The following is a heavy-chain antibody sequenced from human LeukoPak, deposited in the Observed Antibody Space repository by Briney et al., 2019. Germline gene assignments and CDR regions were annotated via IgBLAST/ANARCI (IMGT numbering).Heavy chain of an antibody. CDR1: GYTFTGYY. Sequence: ASVKVSCKASGYTFTGYYMHWVRQAPGQGLEWMGWINPDSGGTNYAQKFQGRLTMTRDTSINTAYVDLSSLGSDDTAVYFCTRAAAGIFTYWGQGSLVTVSS. CDR3: TRAAAGIFTY. V-gene: IGHV1-2*02. D-gene: IGHD6-13*01. CDR2: INPDSGGT. J-gene: IGHJ4*02.